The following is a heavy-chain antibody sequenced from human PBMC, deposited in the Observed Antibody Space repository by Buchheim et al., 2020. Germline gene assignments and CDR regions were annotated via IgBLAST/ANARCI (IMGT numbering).Heavy chain of an antibody. V-gene: IGHV3-7*01. CDR1: GFTFNIHW. CDR2: IKKDGIEK. CDR3: ARDLAAVVQH. Sequence: EVQLVESGGGLVQPGGSLTLSCVASGFTFNIHWMSWVRQAPGKGPEWVANIKKDGIEKHYMDSVKGRFTISRDNAKNTLYLQMNSLRAEDTAVYYCARDLAAVVQHWGQGTL. D-gene: IGHD6-13*01. J-gene: IGHJ1*01.